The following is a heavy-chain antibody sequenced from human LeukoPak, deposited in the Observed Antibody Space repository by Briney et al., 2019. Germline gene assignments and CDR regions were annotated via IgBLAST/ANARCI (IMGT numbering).Heavy chain of an antibody. Sequence: PGGSLRLSCAASGFTVSSNYMSWVRQAPGKGLEWVSDIYSGGSTYYADSVKGRFTISRDNSKNTLYLQMNSLRAEDTAVYHCARGLDGISYESYYMDVWGKGTTVTVSS. D-gene: IGHD5-18*01. V-gene: IGHV3-53*01. CDR1: GFTVSSNY. J-gene: IGHJ6*03. CDR2: IYSGGST. CDR3: ARGLDGISYESYYMDV.